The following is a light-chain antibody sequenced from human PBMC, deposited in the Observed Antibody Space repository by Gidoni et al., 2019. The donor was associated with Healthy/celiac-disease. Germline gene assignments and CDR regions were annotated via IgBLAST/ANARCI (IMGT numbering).Light chain of an antibody. Sequence: EIVLTQSPGTLSLPPGERATLSCRASQSVSSSYLAWYQQKPGQAPRLLIYGASSRATGIPDRFSGSGSGTDFTLTISRLEPEDFAVYYCQQYSSFPAYTFGQGTKLEIK. J-gene: IGKJ2*01. CDR2: GAS. V-gene: IGKV3-20*01. CDR1: QSVSSSY. CDR3: QQYSSFPAYT.